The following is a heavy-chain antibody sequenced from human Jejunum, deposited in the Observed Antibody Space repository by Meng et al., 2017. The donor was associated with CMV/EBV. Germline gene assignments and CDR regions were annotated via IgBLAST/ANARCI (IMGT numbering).Heavy chain of an antibody. CDR2: INQDGSEK. CDR1: GFTFNTYW. D-gene: IGHD6-19*01. CDR3: VRGGGWSS. Sequence: LSCAASGFTFNTYWMSWVRQAPGKGLEWMANINQDGSEKYYVDSVKGQFTISRDNPKKSVYLQMNSLRVEDTAVYYCVRGGGWSSWGQGTLVTVSS. J-gene: IGHJ5*02. V-gene: IGHV3-7*01.